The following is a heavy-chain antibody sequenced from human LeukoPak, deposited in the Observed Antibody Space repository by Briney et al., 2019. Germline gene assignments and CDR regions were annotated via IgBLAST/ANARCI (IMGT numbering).Heavy chain of an antibody. CDR1: GFTVSSNY. Sequence: GGSLRLSCAASGFTVSSNYMSWVRQAPGKGLEWVSVIYSGGSTYYADSVKGRFTISRDNSKNTLYLQMNSLRAEDTAVYYCAKDSATAANDDYWGQGTLVTVSS. J-gene: IGHJ4*02. CDR3: AKDSATAANDDY. D-gene: IGHD2-21*02. CDR2: IYSGGST. V-gene: IGHV3-66*01.